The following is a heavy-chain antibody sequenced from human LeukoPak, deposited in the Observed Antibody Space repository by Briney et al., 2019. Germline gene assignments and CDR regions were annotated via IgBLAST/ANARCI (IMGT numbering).Heavy chain of an antibody. D-gene: IGHD6-19*01. CDR2: IYGGGST. Sequence: GGSLRLSCAASGFTVSGNYMSWVRQVPGKGLEWVSVIYGGGSTYYADSVKGRFTISRDSSKNTVFLQMNSLRPEDTAVYYCTREGRPGGGCSHSFDYWGQGTLVTVSS. CDR1: GFTVSGNY. V-gene: IGHV3-66*02. J-gene: IGHJ4*02. CDR3: TREGRPGGGCSHSFDY.